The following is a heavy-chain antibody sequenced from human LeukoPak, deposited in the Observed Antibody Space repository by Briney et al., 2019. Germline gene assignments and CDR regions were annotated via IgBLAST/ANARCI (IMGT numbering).Heavy chain of an antibody. V-gene: IGHV3-21*01. CDR2: ISITSYM. Sequence: GGSLRLSCAASGFTFSTYSMNWVRQAPGKGLEWVSSISITSYMYYADSVKGRFTTSRDNAKSSLYLQMNSLRAEDTAVYYCARWNSDYAPYGMDVWGQGTTVTVSS. CDR3: ARWNSDYAPYGMDV. J-gene: IGHJ6*02. D-gene: IGHD4/OR15-4a*01. CDR1: GFTFSTYS.